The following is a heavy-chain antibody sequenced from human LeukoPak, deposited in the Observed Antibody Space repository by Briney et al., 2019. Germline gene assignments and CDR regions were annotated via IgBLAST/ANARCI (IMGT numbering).Heavy chain of an antibody. CDR1: GYSISSGYY. V-gene: IGHV4-38-2*02. CDR3: ARDGGLAYSGEFDY. D-gene: IGHD2-15*01. J-gene: IGHJ4*02. Sequence: SSETLSLTCTVSGYSISSGYYWGWIRQPPGKGQEWIGSIYHSGSTYYNPSLKNRVTISVDTSKNQFSLKLSSVTAADTAVYYCARDGGLAYSGEFDYWGQGTLVTVSS. CDR2: IYHSGST.